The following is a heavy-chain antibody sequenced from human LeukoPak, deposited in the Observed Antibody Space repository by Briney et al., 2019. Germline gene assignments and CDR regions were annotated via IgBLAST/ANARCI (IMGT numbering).Heavy chain of an antibody. D-gene: IGHD3-22*01. V-gene: IGHV3-30*02. CDR1: GFTFSSYG. CDR3: TTERLMEYYDSRGYLGDS. Sequence: AGGSLRLSCAASGFTFSSYGMHWVRQAPGKGLEWVAFIRYDGTNKYYAESVKGRFTISRDNSKNTLYLQMNSLTSEDTALYYCTTERLMEYYDSRGYLGDSWGQGTLVTVSS. J-gene: IGHJ4*02. CDR2: IRYDGTNK.